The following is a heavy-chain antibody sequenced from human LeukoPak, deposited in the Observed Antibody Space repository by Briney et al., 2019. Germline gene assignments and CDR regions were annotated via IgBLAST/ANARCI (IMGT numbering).Heavy chain of an antibody. CDR3: ARGPSIAARYDAFDI. D-gene: IGHD6-6*01. V-gene: IGHV3-48*03. Sequence: GGSLRLSCGASEFTFTSYELNWVRQAPGKGQEWISYISSSGNTIPYADSVKGRFTISRDNAKNSLYLQVISLRAEDTAVYYCARGPSIAARYDAFDIWGQGTMVTVSS. J-gene: IGHJ3*02. CDR1: EFTFTSYE. CDR2: ISSSGNTI.